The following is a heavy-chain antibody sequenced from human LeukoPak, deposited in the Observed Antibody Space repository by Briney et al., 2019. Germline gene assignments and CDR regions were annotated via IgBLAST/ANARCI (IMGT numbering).Heavy chain of an antibody. D-gene: IGHD3-22*01. CDR3: ARGWAYYYDSQWLGNFDY. V-gene: IGHV3-30-3*01. Sequence: GGSLRLSCAASGFTFSSYAIHWVRQAPGKGLEWVAVISYDGSNKYYVDSVKGRFTISRDNSKNTLYLQMNNLRAEDTAVYYCARGWAYYYDSQWLGNFDYWGQGTLVTVSS. CDR1: GFTFSSYA. CDR2: ISYDGSNK. J-gene: IGHJ4*02.